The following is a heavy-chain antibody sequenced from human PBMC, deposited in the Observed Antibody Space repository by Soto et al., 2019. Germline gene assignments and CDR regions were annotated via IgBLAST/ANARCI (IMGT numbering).Heavy chain of an antibody. CDR2: TYSGGNT. CDR1: GISVSSNY. D-gene: IGHD3-16*01. V-gene: IGHV3-66*01. CDR3: ARDGRLGGDTL. Sequence: EVQLVESGGGLVQTGGSLRLSCAASGISVSSNYMSWVRQAPGKGLQWVSLTYSGGNTYYADSVKGRFTISRDNSKNTLYLQMNSLRAEDTAVYYCARDGRLGGDTLWGQGTLVTVSS. J-gene: IGHJ4*02.